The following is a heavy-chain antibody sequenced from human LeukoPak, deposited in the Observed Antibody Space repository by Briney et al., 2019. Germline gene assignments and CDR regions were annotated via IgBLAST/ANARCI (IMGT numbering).Heavy chain of an antibody. Sequence: PGGSLRLSCAASGFTFDDYAMHWVRQAPGKGLEWVSGISWNSGSIGYADSVKGRFTISRDNAKNSLYLQMNSLRAEDTALYYCAKELEYCSSTSCYDYFDYWGQGTLVTVSS. J-gene: IGHJ4*02. V-gene: IGHV3-9*01. D-gene: IGHD2-2*01. CDR1: GFTFDDYA. CDR2: ISWNSGSI. CDR3: AKELEYCSSTSCYDYFDY.